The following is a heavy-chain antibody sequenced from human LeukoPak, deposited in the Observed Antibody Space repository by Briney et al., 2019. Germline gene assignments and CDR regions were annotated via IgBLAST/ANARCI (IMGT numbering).Heavy chain of an antibody. J-gene: IGHJ4*02. CDR2: ISWNSGSI. V-gene: IGHV3-9*03. CDR1: GFTFDDYA. Sequence: QPGRSLRLSCAASGFTFDDYAMHWVRQAPGKGLEWVSGISWNSGSIGYADSVKGRFTISRDNAKNSLYLQMNSLRAEDMALYYCAKAGSDNWNYASSFDYWGQGTLVTVSS. CDR3: AKAGSDNWNYASSFDY. D-gene: IGHD1-7*01.